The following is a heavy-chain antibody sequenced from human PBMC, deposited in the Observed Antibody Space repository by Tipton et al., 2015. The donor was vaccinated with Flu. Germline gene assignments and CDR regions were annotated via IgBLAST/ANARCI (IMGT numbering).Heavy chain of an antibody. CDR1: GGSISSGGYY. CDR3: AREGPSYTGYLSLDY. D-gene: IGHD3-16*01. J-gene: IGHJ4*02. Sequence: TLSLTCTVSGGSISSGGYYWSWIRQHPGKGLEWIGYIYYSGSTYYNPSLKSRVTISVDTSKNQFSLKLSSVTAADTAVYYCAREGPSYTGYLSLDYWGQGTLVAVSS. CDR2: IYYSGST. V-gene: IGHV4-31*03.